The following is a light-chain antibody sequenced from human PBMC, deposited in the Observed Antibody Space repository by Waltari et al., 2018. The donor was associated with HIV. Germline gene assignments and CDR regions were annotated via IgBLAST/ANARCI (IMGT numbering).Light chain of an antibody. V-gene: IGLV2-14*01. Sequence: QSALTQPASVSGSPGQSITISCTGTSSAVGGYNYVAWSQQHPGKAPKLMIYEVTNRPSGVSNRFSVSKSGNTASLTISGLQAEDEADYYCSSYTSSSTLSRVFGGGTKLTVL. J-gene: IGLJ2*01. CDR1: SSAVGGYNY. CDR3: SSYTSSSTLSRV. CDR2: EVT.